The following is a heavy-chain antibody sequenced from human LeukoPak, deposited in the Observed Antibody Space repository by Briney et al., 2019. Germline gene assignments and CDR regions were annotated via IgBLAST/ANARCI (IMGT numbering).Heavy chain of an antibody. CDR2: LSGSGDTT. CDR3: AKVGEASSGWYTGWFDP. J-gene: IGHJ5*02. D-gene: IGHD6-19*01. CDR1: GFTFSSYA. Sequence: GASLRLSCAVSGFTFSSYAMNWVRQAPGKGLEWVSGLSGSGDTTRYAESVKGRFTISRDNSKNTVYPQINSLRAEDTAVYYCAKVGEASSGWYTGWFDPWGQGTLVTVSS. V-gene: IGHV3-23*01.